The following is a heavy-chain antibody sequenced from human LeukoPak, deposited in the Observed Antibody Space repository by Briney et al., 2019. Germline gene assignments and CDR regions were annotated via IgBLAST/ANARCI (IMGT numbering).Heavy chain of an antibody. Sequence: SETLSLTCTVSGGSISSYYWSWIRQPPGKGLEWIGYIYYSGSTNYNPSLKSRVTISVDTSKNQFSLKLSSVTAADTAVYYCARGDYDFWSGYGTFADNWFDPWGQGTLVIVSS. D-gene: IGHD3-3*01. CDR1: GGSISSYY. V-gene: IGHV4-59*01. J-gene: IGHJ5*02. CDR3: ARGDYDFWSGYGTFADNWFDP. CDR2: IYYSGST.